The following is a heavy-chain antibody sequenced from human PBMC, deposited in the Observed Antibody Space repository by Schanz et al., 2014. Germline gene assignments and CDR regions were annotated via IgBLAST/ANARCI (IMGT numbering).Heavy chain of an antibody. D-gene: IGHD2-2*01. CDR1: GFTFSIYGM. J-gene: IGHJ4*02. Sequence: VQLLESGGGLVQPGGSLRLSCAASGFTFSIYGMSWVRQPPGKGLEWIGDIGHSGNTKDNPSLKSRVTMSVETSKNQFSLNLSSVTAADTAVYYCARDERDLPRSLFVFWGQGTLXTVSS. V-gene: IGHV4-4*02. CDR3: ARDERDLPRSLFVF. CDR2: IGHSGNT.